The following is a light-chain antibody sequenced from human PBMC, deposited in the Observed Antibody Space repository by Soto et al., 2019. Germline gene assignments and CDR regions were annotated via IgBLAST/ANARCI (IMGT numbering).Light chain of an antibody. CDR2: DAS. Sequence: EIVLTHAPATLSVSPGERAALSCRASQSISTNLAWYQQKPGQAPRLLISDASNRATGVPARFSGSGSGTDFTLTISSLQSEDFAVYYCQQYHNWPPRTFGQGTKV. CDR1: QSISTN. V-gene: IGKV3-15*01. CDR3: QQYHNWPPRT. J-gene: IGKJ1*01.